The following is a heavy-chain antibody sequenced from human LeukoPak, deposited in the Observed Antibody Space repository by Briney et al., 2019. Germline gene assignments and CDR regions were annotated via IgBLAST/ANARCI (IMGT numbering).Heavy chain of an antibody. CDR2: IYPGDSDT. D-gene: IGHD6-13*01. J-gene: IGHJ4*02. CDR1: GYSFTNYW. V-gene: IGHV5-51*01. CDR3: ARHWDSISWYQFDY. Sequence: GESLKISCKGSGYSFTNYWIGWVRQMPGKGLEWMGVIYPGDSDTRYSPSFQGQVTISADKSISTAYLQWSSLEASDTAMYYCARHWDSISWYQFDYWGQGTLVTVSS.